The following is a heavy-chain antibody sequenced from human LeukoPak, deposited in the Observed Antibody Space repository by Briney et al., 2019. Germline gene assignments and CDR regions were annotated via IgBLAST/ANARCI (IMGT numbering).Heavy chain of an antibody. CDR3: TVDKEPTTGSQFRY. D-gene: IGHD1-14*01. Sequence: GGSLRISCASSGFTFSNAWMSWVGQAPGKGLEWVARIKSKTDGGTTDYAASVKGRFTMSRDDSKNTMSLQMNSLKTEDTAIYYCTVDKEPTTGSQFRYWGQGTLVTVSS. CDR1: GFTFSNAW. V-gene: IGHV3-15*01. CDR2: IKSKTDGGTT. J-gene: IGHJ4*02.